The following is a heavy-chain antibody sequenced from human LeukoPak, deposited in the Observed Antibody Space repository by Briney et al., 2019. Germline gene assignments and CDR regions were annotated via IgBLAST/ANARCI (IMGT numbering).Heavy chain of an antibody. D-gene: IGHD3-9*01. J-gene: IGHJ4*02. CDR3: ARRYALRYFDWFADY. V-gene: IGHV4-34*01. Sequence: SETLSLACAVYGGSFSGYYWSWIRQPPGKGLEWIGEINHSGSTNYNPSLKSRVTISVDTSKNQFSLKLSSVTAADTAVYYCARRYALRYFDWFADYWGQGTLVTVSS. CDR1: GGSFSGYY. CDR2: INHSGST.